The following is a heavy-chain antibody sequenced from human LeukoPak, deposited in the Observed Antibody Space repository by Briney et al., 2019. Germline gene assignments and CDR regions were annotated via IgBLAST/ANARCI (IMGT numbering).Heavy chain of an antibody. CDR3: ARDGEDQWIPAAIFFDY. V-gene: IGHV3-30*03. J-gene: IGHJ4*02. CDR2: ISFHGTDT. Sequence: PGGSLTLSCAAFGFTFSNYGMHWVRQAPGKGLEWVAVISFHGTDTFYADSVKGRFTISRDNSKNTLYLQMNSLRAEDTAVYYCARDGEDQWIPAAIFFDYWGQGTLATVSS. CDR1: GFTFSNYG. D-gene: IGHD2-2*01.